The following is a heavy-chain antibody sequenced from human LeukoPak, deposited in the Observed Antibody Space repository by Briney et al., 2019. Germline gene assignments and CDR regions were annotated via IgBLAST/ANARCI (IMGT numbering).Heavy chain of an antibody. CDR1: GDGVSSNSAA. V-gene: IGHV6-1*01. CDR3: ARVIRFRGITGTTIFDY. Sequence: SQTLSLTCAISGDGVSSNSAAWNWIRQSPSRGLEWLGRTYYRSKWYNDYAVSVKSRITINPDTSKNQFSLQLNSVTAADTAVYYCARVIRFRGITGTTIFDYWGQGTLVTVSS. CDR2: TYYRSKWYN. J-gene: IGHJ4*02. D-gene: IGHD1-7*01.